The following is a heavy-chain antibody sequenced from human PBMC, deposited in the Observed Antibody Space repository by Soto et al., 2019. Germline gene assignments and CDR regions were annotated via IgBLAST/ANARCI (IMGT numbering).Heavy chain of an antibody. J-gene: IGHJ6*02. CDR3: TTSGQQLVLSYYYYGMDV. CDR1: GFTFSNAW. CDR2: IKSKTDGGTT. Sequence: EVQLVESGGGLVKPGGSLRLSCAASGFTFSNAWMSWVRQAPGKGLEWVGRIKSKTDGGTTDYAAPVKGRFTISRDDSKNTLYLQMNSLKTEDTAVYYCTTSGQQLVLSYYYYGMDVWGQRTTVTVSS. V-gene: IGHV3-15*01. D-gene: IGHD6-13*01.